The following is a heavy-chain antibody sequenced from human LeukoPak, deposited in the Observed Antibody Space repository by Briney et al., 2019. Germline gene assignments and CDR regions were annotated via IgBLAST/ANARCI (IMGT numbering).Heavy chain of an antibody. D-gene: IGHD6-19*01. J-gene: IGHJ6*02. V-gene: IGHV3-9*01. CDR1: GFTFDDYA. CDR3: ARAFSPHSSGRLGMDV. Sequence: GGSLRLSCAASGFTFDDYAMYWVRQAPENGLEWVSSISWNSGSIGYADSVKGRFTISRDNAKNSLYLQMNSLRAEDTAVYYCARAFSPHSSGRLGMDVWGQGTTVTVSS. CDR2: ISWNSGSI.